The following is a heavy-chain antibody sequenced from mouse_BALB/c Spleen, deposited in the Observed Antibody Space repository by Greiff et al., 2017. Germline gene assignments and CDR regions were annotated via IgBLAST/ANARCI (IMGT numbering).Heavy chain of an antibody. Sequence: EVHLVESGPSLVKPSQTLSLTCSVTGDSITSGYWNWIRKFPGNKLEYMGYISYSGSTYYNPSLKSRISITRDTSKNQYYLQLNSVTTEDTATYYCARGSSTWFAYWGQGTLVTVSA. CDR2: ISYSGST. J-gene: IGHJ3*01. D-gene: IGHD1-1*01. CDR1: GDSITSGY. V-gene: IGHV3-8*02. CDR3: ARGSSTWFAY.